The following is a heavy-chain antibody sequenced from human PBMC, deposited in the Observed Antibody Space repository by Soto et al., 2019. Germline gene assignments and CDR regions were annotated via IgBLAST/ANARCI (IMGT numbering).Heavy chain of an antibody. J-gene: IGHJ4*02. CDR2: INGEGSFT. D-gene: IGHD3-10*01. CDR1: GFKFSNYS. Sequence: EVQLVESGGGLVQPGGSLRLSCGASGFKFSNYSIHWVRQAPGEGLVWVSRINGEGSFTTSADSVKGRVTISRDNAKNTLYLQMNGLGADDSAVYYCARVGGGPGTFDYWGQGTLVTVSS. CDR3: ARVGGGPGTFDY. V-gene: IGHV3-74*03.